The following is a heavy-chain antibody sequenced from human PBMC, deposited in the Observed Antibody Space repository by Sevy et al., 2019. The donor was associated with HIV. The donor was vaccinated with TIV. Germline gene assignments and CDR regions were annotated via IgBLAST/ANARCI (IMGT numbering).Heavy chain of an antibody. CDR3: ARRARPIRDYGMDV. Sequence: SETLSLTCAVSGGSISSGGYSWSWIRQPPGKGLEWIGYIYHSGSTYYNPSLKSRVTISVDRSKNQFSLKLSSVTAADTAVYHCARRARPIRDYGMDVWGQGTTVTVSS. J-gene: IGHJ6*02. D-gene: IGHD2-2*02. CDR1: GGSISSGGYS. CDR2: IYHSGST. V-gene: IGHV4-30-2*01.